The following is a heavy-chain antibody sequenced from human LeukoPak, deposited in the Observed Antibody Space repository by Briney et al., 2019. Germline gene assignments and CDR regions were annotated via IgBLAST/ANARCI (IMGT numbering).Heavy chain of an antibody. CDR1: GYIFIDYE. J-gene: IGHJ6*03. CDR3: ARGRYMDV. CDR2: MNPKSGDT. Sequence: ASVKVSCKASGYIFIDYEINWVRQAPGQGLEWMGWMNPKSGDTGYEQKFQGRVTITRDSSISTVYIELSSLGSEDTALYYCARGRYMDVWGKGTMVTVSS. V-gene: IGHV1-8*02.